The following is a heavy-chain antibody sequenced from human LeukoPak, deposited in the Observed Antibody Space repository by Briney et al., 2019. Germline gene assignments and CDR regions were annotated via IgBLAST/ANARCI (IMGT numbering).Heavy chain of an antibody. Sequence: GRSLRLSCAASGFAFSNCAMHWVRQAPGKGLEWVAVIANDGRDKHYADSVRGRFAISRDNSKSTLFLQMSSLRAEDTAVYYCARDRDIGAAVYYFYYWGQGTLVTVSS. CDR2: IANDGRDK. CDR3: ARDRDIGAAVYYFYY. CDR1: GFAFSNCA. D-gene: IGHD6-13*01. V-gene: IGHV3-30*09. J-gene: IGHJ4*02.